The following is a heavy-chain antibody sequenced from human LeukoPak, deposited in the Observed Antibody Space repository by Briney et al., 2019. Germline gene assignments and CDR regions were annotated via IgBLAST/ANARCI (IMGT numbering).Heavy chain of an antibody. Sequence: PSETLSLTCTVSGYSISSSSYYWGWIRQPPGKGLEWIGSIYYSGSTYYNPSLKSRVTISVDTSKNQFSLKLSSVTAADTAVYYCARDITFGDPNYFDYWGQGTLVTVSS. J-gene: IGHJ4*02. CDR1: GYSISSSSYY. CDR3: ARDITFGDPNYFDY. V-gene: IGHV4-39*07. CDR2: IYYSGST. D-gene: IGHD3-16*01.